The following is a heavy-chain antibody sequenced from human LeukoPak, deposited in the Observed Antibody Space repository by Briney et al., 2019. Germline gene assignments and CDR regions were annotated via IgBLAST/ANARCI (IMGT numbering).Heavy chain of an antibody. CDR2: ISGSGGST. V-gene: IGHV3-23*01. CDR1: GFTFSSYA. J-gene: IGHJ4*02. Sequence: PGGSLRLSCAASGFTFSSYAMSWVRQAPGKGLEWVSAISGSGGSTYYADSMKGRFTISRDNSKNTLYLQMNSLRAEDTAVYYCAKGSGSWYYFDYWGQGTLVTVSS. D-gene: IGHD6-13*01. CDR3: AKGSGSWYYFDY.